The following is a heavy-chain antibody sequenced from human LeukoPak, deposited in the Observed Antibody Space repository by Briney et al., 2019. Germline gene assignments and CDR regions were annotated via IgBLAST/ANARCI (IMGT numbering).Heavy chain of an antibody. V-gene: IGHV5-51*04. CDR1: GYSFTNYW. D-gene: IGHD6-19*01. CDR2: IYPGGSDT. Sequence: GESLKLSYKGPGYSFTNYWIGWARPLPVKGLDWIGIIYPGGSDTTYSPSFQGHVTISTDKPISTAYLQCSTLKASDTAMYYCARLSGSSGWYGFYWGQGTLVTVSS. J-gene: IGHJ4*02. CDR3: ARLSGSSGWYGFY.